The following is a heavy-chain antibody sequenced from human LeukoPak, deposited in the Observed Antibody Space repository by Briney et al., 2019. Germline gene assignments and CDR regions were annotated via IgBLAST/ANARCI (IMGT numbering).Heavy chain of an antibody. CDR2: IFSRSESI. Sequence: GGSLRLSCAASGSTFGNYYMSWVRQAPGKGLEWVSCIFSRSESILYADSVKGRFSIPRDNAKNLLYLQMDSLRVEDTAVYYCARALGGIAAAGPNYWGQGTLVTVSS. CDR3: ARALGGIAAAGPNY. J-gene: IGHJ4*02. CDR1: GSTFGNYY. D-gene: IGHD6-13*01. V-gene: IGHV3-21*06.